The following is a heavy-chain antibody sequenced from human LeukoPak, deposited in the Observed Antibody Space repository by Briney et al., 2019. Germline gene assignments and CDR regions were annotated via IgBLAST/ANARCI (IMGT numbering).Heavy chain of an antibody. V-gene: IGHV3-30*04. CDR2: ISYDGSNK. J-gene: IGHJ4*02. D-gene: IGHD4-17*01. CDR1: GFTFSSYA. CDR3: AKDLVGDYDVDY. Sequence: GGSLRLSCAASGFTFSSYAMHWVRQAPGKGLEWVAVISYDGSNKYYADSVKGRFTISRDNSKNTLYLQMNSLRAEDTAVYYCAKDLVGDYDVDYWGQGTLVTVSS.